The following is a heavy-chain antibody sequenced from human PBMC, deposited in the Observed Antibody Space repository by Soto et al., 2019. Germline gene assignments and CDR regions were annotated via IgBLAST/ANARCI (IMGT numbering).Heavy chain of an antibody. J-gene: IGHJ4*02. CDR1: GGSISSRSYY. CDR3: AKDHYHSDSSGRTPGPY. Sequence: PSETLSLTCTVSGGSISSRSYYWGWIRQHPGKGLEWIGHIYYSGTTYYNPTLKSRVSISVDTSKNQFSLKLSSVTAADTAIYYCAKDHYHSDSSGRTPGPYWGQGTLVTVSS. V-gene: IGHV4-31*03. CDR2: IYYSGTT. D-gene: IGHD3-22*01.